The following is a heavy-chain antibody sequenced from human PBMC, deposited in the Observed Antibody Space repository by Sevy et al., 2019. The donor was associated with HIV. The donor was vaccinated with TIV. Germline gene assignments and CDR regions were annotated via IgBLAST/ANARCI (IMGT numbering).Heavy chain of an antibody. V-gene: IGHV3-74*01. D-gene: IGHD2-15*01. CDR2: VNSDGSST. J-gene: IGHJ4*02. CDR1: GFTFSSYW. Sequence: GESLKISCAASGFTFSSYWMHWVRQAPGKGPVWVSGVNSDGSSTNYADSVKGQFTMSRDSAKNTRYLQMNSLGAEDTAGYFCVAANTWQDYWGQGTLVTVSS. CDR3: VAANTWQDY.